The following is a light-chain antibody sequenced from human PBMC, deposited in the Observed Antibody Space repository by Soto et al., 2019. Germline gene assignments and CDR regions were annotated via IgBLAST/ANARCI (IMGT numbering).Light chain of an antibody. J-gene: IGLJ2*01. Sequence: QSVLTQPASVSGSPGQSITISCTGTSSDVGSYKFVSWYQQHPGKAPKLMIYEGSKRPSGVSNRFSGSKSGNTASLTISGLQAEDEADYHCCSYAGSXTWVFGGGTK. CDR3: CSYAGSXTWV. CDR1: SSDVGSYKF. CDR2: EGS. V-gene: IGLV2-23*01.